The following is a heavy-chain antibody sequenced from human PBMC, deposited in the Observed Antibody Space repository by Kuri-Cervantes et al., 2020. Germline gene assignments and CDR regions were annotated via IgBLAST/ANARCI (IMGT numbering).Heavy chain of an antibody. D-gene: IGHD4-23*01. CDR2: IEKDESKK. Sequence: GGSLRLSCAVSGFTFDDYAMHWVRQAPGKGLEWVTFIEKDESKKYYGDSVKGRFTMPRDNSKRMVYLQMNDLRADDTAVYYCAKVDCSGGNCEDYYWGQGTLVTVSS. CDR3: AKVDCSGGNCEDYY. J-gene: IGHJ4*02. V-gene: IGHV3-30*02. CDR1: GFTFDDYA.